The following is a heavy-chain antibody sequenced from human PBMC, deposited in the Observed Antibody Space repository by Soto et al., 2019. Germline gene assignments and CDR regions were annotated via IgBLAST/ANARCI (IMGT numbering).Heavy chain of an antibody. Sequence: GGSLRLACAASGFTFDDYAMHWVRQAPGKGLEWVSGISWNSGSIGYADSVKGRFTISRDNAKNSLYLQMNSLRAEDTALYYCAKDIGYSSGLFDYWGQGTLVTVSS. CDR2: ISWNSGSI. D-gene: IGHD6-19*01. CDR1: GFTFDDYA. CDR3: AKDIGYSSGLFDY. J-gene: IGHJ4*02. V-gene: IGHV3-9*01.